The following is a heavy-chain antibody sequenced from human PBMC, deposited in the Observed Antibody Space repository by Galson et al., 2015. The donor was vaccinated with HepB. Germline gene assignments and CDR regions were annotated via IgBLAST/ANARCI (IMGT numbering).Heavy chain of an antibody. D-gene: IGHD3-3*01. CDR3: ARGASYYDFWSGYLRDNWFDP. CDR2: ISSSSSYI. Sequence: SLRLSCAASGFTFSSYSMNWVRQAPGKGLEWVSSISSSSSYIYYADSVKGRFTISRDNAKNSLYLQMNSLRAEDTAVYYCARGASYYDFWSGYLRDNWFDPWGQGTLVTVSS. J-gene: IGHJ5*02. CDR1: GFTFSSYS. V-gene: IGHV3-21*01.